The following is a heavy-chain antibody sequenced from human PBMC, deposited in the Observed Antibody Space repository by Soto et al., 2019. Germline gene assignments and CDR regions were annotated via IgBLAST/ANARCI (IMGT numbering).Heavy chain of an antibody. J-gene: IGHJ3*02. CDR3: ARDRSDSSRDDSFDI. V-gene: IGHV3-53*01. CDR1: GFNVTNTY. CDR2: IYRDFST. D-gene: IGHD6-6*01. Sequence: GGSLRLSCAVSGFNVTNTYMSWVRQAPGKGLEWVSVIYRDFSTFYADSVKGRFTVSRDDSKNTVSLQMNSLRAEDTAVYYCARDRSDSSRDDSFDIWGQGTMVTVPS.